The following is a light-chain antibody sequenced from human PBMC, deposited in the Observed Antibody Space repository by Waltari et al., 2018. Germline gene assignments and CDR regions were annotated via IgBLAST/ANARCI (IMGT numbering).Light chain of an antibody. Sequence: DIQMTQFPSSLSASIGDRVTITCRASQGIRNDVGWYQQRPGKGPKRLIYAAFNLQNGVQSRFSGSGSGTEFTLTISSLQPEDFATYYCLQHNSYPLTFGGGTKVEIK. CDR1: QGIRND. J-gene: IGKJ4*01. CDR3: LQHNSYPLT. CDR2: AAF. V-gene: IGKV1-17*01.